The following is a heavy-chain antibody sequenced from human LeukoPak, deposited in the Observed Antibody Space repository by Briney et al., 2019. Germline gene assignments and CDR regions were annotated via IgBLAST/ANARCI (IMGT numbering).Heavy chain of an antibody. CDR3: AREGSAAAAKYYYYYYYMDV. D-gene: IGHD6-13*01. V-gene: IGHV1-18*01. CDR2: ISAYNGNI. J-gene: IGHJ6*03. CDR1: GYTFTSYG. Sequence: ASVKVFCKASGYTFTSYGISWVRQAPGQGLEWMGWISAYNGNINYAQNLQGRVTMTTDTSTNTAYMELRSLRSDDTAVYYCAREGSAAAAKYYYYYYYMDVWGKGTTVTVSS.